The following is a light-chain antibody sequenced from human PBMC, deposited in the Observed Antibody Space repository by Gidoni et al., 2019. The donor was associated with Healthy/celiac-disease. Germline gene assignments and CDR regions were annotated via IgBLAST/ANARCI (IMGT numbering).Light chain of an antibody. CDR2: AAS. J-gene: IGKJ3*01. V-gene: IGKV1-9*01. Sequence: DIPLTQPPSFLPASVGDRVTITCRASQGISSYLAWYQQKPGKAPKLLIYAASTLQGGVPSRFSGSGSGTEFTLTISSLQPEDFATYSCQQLSSSPLTFGPGTKVDIK. CDR3: QQLSSSPLT. CDR1: QGISSY.